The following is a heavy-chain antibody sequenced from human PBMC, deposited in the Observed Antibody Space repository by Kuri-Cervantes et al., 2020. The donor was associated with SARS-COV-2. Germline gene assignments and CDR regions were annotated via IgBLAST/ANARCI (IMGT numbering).Heavy chain of an antibody. D-gene: IGHD2-2*01. Sequence: LSLTCAASGFTFSSYSMNWVRQAPGKGLEWVSYISSSSSTIYYADSVKGRFTISRDNGKNSLYLQMNSLRDEDTAVYYCARGYCSSTSCPPYYYYGMDVWGQGTTVTVSS. CDR3: ARGYCSSTSCPPYYYYGMDV. V-gene: IGHV3-48*02. CDR1: GFTFSSYS. J-gene: IGHJ6*02. CDR2: ISSSSSTI.